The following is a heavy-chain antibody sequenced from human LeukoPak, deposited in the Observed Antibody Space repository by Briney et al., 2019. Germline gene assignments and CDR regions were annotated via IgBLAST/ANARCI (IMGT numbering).Heavy chain of an antibody. D-gene: IGHD6-13*01. Sequence: PGTSLRLSCAASGFPFSSYSMTWVRQAPGKGLEWVANIKPDGTTKFYVDSVKGRFTISRDNALNSLYLQMNSLRAEDTAIYYCARSIPYGTTWYGRSDYWGQGTLVTVSS. CDR3: ARSIPYGTTWYGRSDY. J-gene: IGHJ4*02. V-gene: IGHV3-7*03. CDR1: GFPFSSYS. CDR2: IKPDGTTK.